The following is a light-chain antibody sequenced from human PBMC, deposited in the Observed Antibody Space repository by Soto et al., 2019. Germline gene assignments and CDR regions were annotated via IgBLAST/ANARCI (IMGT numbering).Light chain of an antibody. V-gene: IGKV3-20*01. J-gene: IGKJ2*01. CDR2: GAS. CDR3: LQYGSSPTMYT. Sequence: EIVLTQSPGTLSLSPGERATLSCRASRSVSSGYLAWYQQKPGQAPRLLMYGASSRATGIPDRFSGSGSGTDFTLTISRLEPEDFAVYYCLQYGSSPTMYTFGQGTKLEIK. CDR1: RSVSSGY.